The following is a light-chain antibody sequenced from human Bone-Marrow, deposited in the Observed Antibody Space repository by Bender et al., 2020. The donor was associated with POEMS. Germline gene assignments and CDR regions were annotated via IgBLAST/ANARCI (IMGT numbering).Light chain of an antibody. Sequence: QSVLTQPPSVSGAPGQRVTISCTGSSSNIGAGYDVHWYQRLPGTAPKLLIYGNSNRPSGVPDRVSGSKSGTSASLAITGLQAEDEADYYCQSYDSTLSYYVFGSGTKVTVL. CDR2: GNS. CDR1: SSNIGAGYD. CDR3: QSYDSTLSYYV. J-gene: IGLJ1*01. V-gene: IGLV1-40*01.